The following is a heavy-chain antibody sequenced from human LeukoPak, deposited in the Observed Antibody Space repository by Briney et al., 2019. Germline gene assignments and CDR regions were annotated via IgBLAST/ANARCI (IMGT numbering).Heavy chain of an antibody. CDR3: ARRGYSYKNFDY. V-gene: IGHV3-7*01. CDR2: IKKDGSQK. D-gene: IGHD5-18*01. CDR1: GFTFSSCW. Sequence: GGSLRLSCAASGFTFSSCWMIWVRQAPGKGLEWVANIKKDGSQKYYVDSVKGRFTISRDNAKNSLYLQMNSLRAEDTAVYYCARRGYSYKNFDYWGQGALVTVSS. J-gene: IGHJ4*02.